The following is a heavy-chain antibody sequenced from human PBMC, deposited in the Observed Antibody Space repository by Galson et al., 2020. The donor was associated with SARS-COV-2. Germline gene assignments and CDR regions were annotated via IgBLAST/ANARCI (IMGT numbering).Heavy chain of an antibody. CDR2: ISYDGNTK. CDR3: AKETYHYDSSEIDH. V-gene: IGHV3-30-3*01. D-gene: IGHD3-22*01. CDR1: GFTFSNFA. Sequence: GESLKISCAASGFTFSNFAMHWVRQAPGKGLEWVAIISYDGNTKYNTDSVKGRFTISRDNSKNTLYLQMNSLSTEDTAVYYCAKETYHYDSSEIDHWGQGTLVTVSS. J-gene: IGHJ4*02.